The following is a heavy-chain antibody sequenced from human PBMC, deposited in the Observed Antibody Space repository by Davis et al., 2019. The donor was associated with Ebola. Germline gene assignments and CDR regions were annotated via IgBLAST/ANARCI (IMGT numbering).Heavy chain of an antibody. V-gene: IGHV3-23*01. J-gene: IGHJ4*02. CDR3: VKAAGGAYQRDEGFEY. D-gene: IGHD2-2*01. CDR2: ISGSGGST. CDR1: GFTFSSYG. Sequence: PGGSLRLSCAASGFTFSSYGMHWVRQAPGKGLEWVSAISGSGGSTYYADSVKGRFTISRDNSKNTLYLQMSSLRAEDTAVYYCVKAAGGAYQRDEGFEYWGQGTLVTVSS.